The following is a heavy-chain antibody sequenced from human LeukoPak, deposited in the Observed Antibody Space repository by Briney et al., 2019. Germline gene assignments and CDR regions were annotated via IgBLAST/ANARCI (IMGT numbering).Heavy chain of an antibody. CDR3: VKALQEMATILYH. CDR1: GFTFDDCT. D-gene: IGHD5-24*01. CDR2: ISWDGGST. J-gene: IGHJ1*01. V-gene: IGHV3-43*01. Sequence: AGGSLRLSCAASGFTFDDCTMHWVRQAPGKGLEWISVISWDGGSTNYADSVKGRFTISRDNSKNSLYLQMNSLRTEDTALYYCVKALQEMATILYHWGQGTLVTVSS.